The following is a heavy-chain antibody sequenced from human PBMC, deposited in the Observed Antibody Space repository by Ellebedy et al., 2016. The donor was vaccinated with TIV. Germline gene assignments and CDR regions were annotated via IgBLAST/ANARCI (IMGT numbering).Heavy chain of an antibody. J-gene: IGHJ6*02. V-gene: IGHV1-46*01. CDR3: ARDPPGVWGGDV. CDR1: GYTFTGYY. Sequence: ASVKVSCXASGYTFTGYYMHWVRQAPGQGLEWMGIINPSGGSTSYAQKFQGRVTMTRDTSTSPVYMELSSLRSEDTAVYYCARDPPGVWGGDVWGQGTTVTVSS. D-gene: IGHD3-16*01. CDR2: INPSGGST.